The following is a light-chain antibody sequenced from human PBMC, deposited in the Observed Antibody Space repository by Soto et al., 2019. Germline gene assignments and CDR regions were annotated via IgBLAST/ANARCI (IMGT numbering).Light chain of an antibody. CDR3: QQLNSYPPT. CDR1: QTISSW. CDR2: KAS. J-gene: IGKJ4*01. V-gene: IGKV1-5*03. Sequence: DIQITHSPSTPSASVGDRVTITCRASQTISSWLAWYQQKPGKAPKLLIYKASTLKSGVPSRFSGSGSGTEFTLTISSLQPEDFATYYCQQLNSYPPTFGGGTKVDI.